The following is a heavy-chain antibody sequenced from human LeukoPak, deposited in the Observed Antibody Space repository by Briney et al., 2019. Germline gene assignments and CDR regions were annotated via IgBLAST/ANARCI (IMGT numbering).Heavy chain of an antibody. J-gene: IGHJ4*02. Sequence: GGSLRLSCAASGFTFSSYVMSWVRQAPGKGLEWVSTITSGGSTYYADSVKGRFTISRDNSKNMLHLQMKSLRAEDTAVYYCATRGTTATKYFEHWGQGTLVTVSS. V-gene: IGHV3-23*01. D-gene: IGHD1-1*01. CDR1: GFTFSSYV. CDR3: ATRGTTATKYFEH. CDR2: ITSGGST.